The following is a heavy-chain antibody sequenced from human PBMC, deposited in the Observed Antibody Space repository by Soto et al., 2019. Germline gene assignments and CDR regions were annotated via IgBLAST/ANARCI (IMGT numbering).Heavy chain of an antibody. CDR1: GGTFSSYT. D-gene: IGHD3-22*01. J-gene: IGHJ5*02. Sequence: QVQLVQSGAEVKKPGSSVKVSCKASGGTFSSYTISWVRQAPGQGLEWMGRIIPILGIANYAQKFQGRVTINADKSTSTAYMELRSLRSEDTAVYYCARVRYYYDSSGYANWFDPWGQGTLVTVSS. CDR2: IIPILGIA. V-gene: IGHV1-69*02. CDR3: ARVRYYYDSSGYANWFDP.